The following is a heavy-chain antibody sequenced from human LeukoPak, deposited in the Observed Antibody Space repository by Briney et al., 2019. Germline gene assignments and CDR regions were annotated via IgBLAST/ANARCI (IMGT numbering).Heavy chain of an antibody. Sequence: GGSLRLSCAASGFTVSSNYMSWVRQAPGKGLEWVSVIYSGGSTYYADSVKGRFTISRDNSKNTLYLQMNSLRAEDTAVYYCARDVPYYYDSSGHSGMDVWGQGTTVIVSS. CDR3: ARDVPYYYDSSGHSGMDV. V-gene: IGHV3-53*01. J-gene: IGHJ6*02. CDR1: GFTVSSNY. D-gene: IGHD3-22*01. CDR2: IYSGGST.